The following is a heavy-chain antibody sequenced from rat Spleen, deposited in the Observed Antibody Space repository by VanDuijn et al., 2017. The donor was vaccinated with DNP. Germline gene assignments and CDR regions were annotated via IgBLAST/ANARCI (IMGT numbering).Heavy chain of an antibody. CDR1: GFTFSDYY. D-gene: IGHD1-4*01. Sequence: EVQLVESGGGLVQPGRSLKLSCAASGFTFSDYYMAWVRQAPTKGLEWVAYISYDGGITAYGDSVKGRFTISRDNAKSTLYLQMDSLRSEDTATYYCATPLNYPGINWFVYWGQGTLVTVSS. J-gene: IGHJ3*01. V-gene: IGHV5-20*01. CDR3: ATPLNYPGINWFVY. CDR2: ISYDGGIT.